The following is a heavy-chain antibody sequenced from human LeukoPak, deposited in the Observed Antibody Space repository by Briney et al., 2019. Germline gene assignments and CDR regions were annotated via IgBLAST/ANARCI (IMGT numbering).Heavy chain of an antibody. CDR1: GFTDSSNY. V-gene: IGHV3-66*01. Sequence: PGGSLRLSCAASGFTDSSNYMSWVRQAPGKGLEGVSVIYRGISTDYKDSVKDRFTISRDNSKNTLYLQMNSLRAEDTAVYYCAKEMATMNAFDIWGQGTMVTVSS. CDR2: IYRGIST. CDR3: AKEMATMNAFDI. J-gene: IGHJ3*02. D-gene: IGHD5-24*01.